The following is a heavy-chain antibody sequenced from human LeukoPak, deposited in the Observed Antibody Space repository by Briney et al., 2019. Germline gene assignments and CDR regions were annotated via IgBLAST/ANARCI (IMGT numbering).Heavy chain of an antibody. J-gene: IGHJ4*02. CDR1: GFTFSSYG. V-gene: IGHV3-7*01. CDR3: ASGPADYGDYYFDY. Sequence: GGTLRLSCAASGFTFSSYGMSWVRQAPGKGLEWVANINQDSSEKYYVDSVKGRFTISRDNSKNTLYLQMNSLRAEDTAVYYCASGPADYGDYYFDYWGQGTLVTVSS. D-gene: IGHD4-17*01. CDR2: INQDSSEK.